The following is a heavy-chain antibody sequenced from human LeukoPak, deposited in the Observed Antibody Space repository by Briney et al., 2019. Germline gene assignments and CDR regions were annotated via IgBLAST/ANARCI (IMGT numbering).Heavy chain of an antibody. Sequence: QSGGSLRLSCAASGFTVSNNYMSWVRQAPGKGLEWVSAISGSGGSTYYADSVKGRFTISRDNSKNTLYLQMNSLRAEDTAVYYCAKAEPLLSGSYANWGQGTLVTVSS. CDR1: GFTVSNNY. CDR3: AKAEPLLSGSYAN. CDR2: ISGSGGST. V-gene: IGHV3-23*01. D-gene: IGHD1-26*01. J-gene: IGHJ4*02.